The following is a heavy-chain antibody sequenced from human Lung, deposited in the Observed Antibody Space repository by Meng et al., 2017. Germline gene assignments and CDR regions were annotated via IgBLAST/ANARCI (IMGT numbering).Heavy chain of an antibody. CDR1: GGSFSNDY. V-gene: IGHV4-34*01. CDR3: ARGPTTMAHDFDY. Sequence: QGELQHVGGGLFQLSVIPSRCSVVAGGSFSNDYWSWIRQPPGKGLEWIGESHHSGRTNYNPSLESRATISVDTSQNNLSLKLSSVTAADSAVYYCARGPTTMAHDFDYWGQGTLVTVSS. D-gene: IGHD4-11*01. CDR2: SHHSGRT. J-gene: IGHJ4*02.